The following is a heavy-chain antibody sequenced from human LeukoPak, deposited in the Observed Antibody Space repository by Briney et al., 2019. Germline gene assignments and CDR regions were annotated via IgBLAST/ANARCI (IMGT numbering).Heavy chain of an antibody. CDR1: GYTFTGYY. Sequence: GASVKVSCKASGYTFTGYYMHWGRQAPGQGLEWMGRINPNSGGTNYAQKFQGRVTMTRDTSISTAYMELSRLRSDDTAVYYCARDGEWIGSSGWYPHDYWGQGTLVTVSS. J-gene: IGHJ4*02. CDR3: ARDGEWIGSSGWYPHDY. V-gene: IGHV1-2*06. D-gene: IGHD6-19*01. CDR2: INPNSGGT.